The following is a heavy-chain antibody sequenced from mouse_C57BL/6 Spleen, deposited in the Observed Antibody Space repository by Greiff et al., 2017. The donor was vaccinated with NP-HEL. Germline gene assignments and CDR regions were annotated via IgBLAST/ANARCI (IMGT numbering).Heavy chain of an antibody. J-gene: IGHJ4*01. CDR3: VRGFDYYGSSSYAMDY. D-gene: IGHD1-1*01. CDR2: IRSKSSNYAT. V-gene: IGHV10-3*01. Sequence: EVHLVESGGGLVQPKGSLKLSCAASGFTFNTYAMHWVRQAPGKGLEWVARIRSKSSNYATYYADSVKDRFTISRDDSQSMLYLQMNNLKTEDTAMYYCVRGFDYYGSSSYAMDYWGQGTSVTVSS. CDR1: GFTFNTYA.